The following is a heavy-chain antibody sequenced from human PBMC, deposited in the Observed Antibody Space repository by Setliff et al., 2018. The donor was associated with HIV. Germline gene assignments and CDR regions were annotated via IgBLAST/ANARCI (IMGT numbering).Heavy chain of an antibody. V-gene: IGHV1-24*01. D-gene: IGHD5-12*01. CDR3: ASAGAWQRNALDI. CDR1: GYTLTELS. J-gene: IGHJ3*02. CDR2: FDPEDGET. Sequence: ASVKVSCKVSGYTLTELSMHWVRQAPGKGLEWMGGFDPEDGETIYAQKFQGRVAMTRDTSTSTVYMELSSLGSEDTAVYYCASAGAWQRNALDIWGQGTMVTVSS.